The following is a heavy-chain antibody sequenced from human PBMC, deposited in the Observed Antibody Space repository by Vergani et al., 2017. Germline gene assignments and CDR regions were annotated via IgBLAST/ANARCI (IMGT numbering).Heavy chain of an antibody. V-gene: IGHV3-21*04. D-gene: IGHD1-26*01. CDR1: GFTFRSYS. Sequence: EVQLVESGGGLVRPGGSLRLSCAGSGFTFRSYSMNWVRQAPGKGLEWVSSISSGDSYIFYADSVKGRFTISRDNAKNSLYLQMNSLRAEDTAVYYCAKGGPGGYFDYWGQGTLVTVSS. CDR2: ISSGDSYI. J-gene: IGHJ4*02. CDR3: AKGGPGGYFDY.